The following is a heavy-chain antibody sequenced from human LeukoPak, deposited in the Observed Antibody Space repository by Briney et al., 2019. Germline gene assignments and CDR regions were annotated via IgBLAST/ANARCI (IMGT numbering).Heavy chain of an antibody. D-gene: IGHD3-9*01. CDR3: AKAGYFDWLLYY. V-gene: IGHV3-43*02. CDR2: ISGDGGST. CDR1: GFTFDDYA. Sequence: GSLRLSCAASGFTFDDYAMPWVRQAPGKGLEWVSLISGDGGSTYYADSVKGRFTISRDNSKNSLYLQMNSLRTEDTALYYCAKAGYFDWLLYYWGQGTLVTVSS. J-gene: IGHJ4*02.